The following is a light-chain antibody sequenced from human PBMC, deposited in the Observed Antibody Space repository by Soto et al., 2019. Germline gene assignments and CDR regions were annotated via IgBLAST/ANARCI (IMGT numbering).Light chain of an antibody. CDR3: MQALQSYT. V-gene: IGKV2-28*01. CDR2: LGS. J-gene: IGKJ2*01. Sequence: DIVMTQSPLSLPVTPGEPASISCRSSQSLLHSNGYNYLDWYLQKPGQSPQLLIYLGSNRASGVPDRFSGSGAGTDCTLKISRVEAEDVGVEYCMQALQSYTFGQGTKLEIK. CDR1: QSLLHSNGYNY.